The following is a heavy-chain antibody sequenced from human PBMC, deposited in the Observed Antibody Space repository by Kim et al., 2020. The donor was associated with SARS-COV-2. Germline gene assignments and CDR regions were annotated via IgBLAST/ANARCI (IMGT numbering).Heavy chain of an antibody. Sequence: GGSLRLSCAASGFTFSSYWMSWVRQAPGKGLEWVANIKQDGSEEYYVDSVKGRFTISRDNAKNSLYLQMNSLRAEDTAVYYCARGGGVVVVPAAIRFYYYYYGMDVWGQGTTVTVSS. CDR3: ARGGGVVVVPAAIRFYYYYYGMDV. V-gene: IGHV3-7*01. CDR2: IKQDGSEE. CDR1: GFTFSSYW. D-gene: IGHD2-2*02. J-gene: IGHJ6*02.